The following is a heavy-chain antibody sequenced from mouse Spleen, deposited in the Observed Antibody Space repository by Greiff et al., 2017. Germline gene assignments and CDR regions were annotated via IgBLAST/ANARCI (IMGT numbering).Heavy chain of an antibody. V-gene: IGHV1-82*01. J-gene: IGHJ4*01. CDR3: AREYYGSSYDYAMDY. Sequence: QVQLQQSGPELVKPGASVKISCKASGYSFSSSWMNWVKQRPGKGLEWIGRIYPGDGDTNYTGKFKGKATLTADKSSSTAYMQLSSLTSEDSAVYFCAREYYGSSYDYAMDYWGQGTSVTVSS. D-gene: IGHD1-1*01. CDR2: IYPGDGDT. CDR1: GYSFSSSW.